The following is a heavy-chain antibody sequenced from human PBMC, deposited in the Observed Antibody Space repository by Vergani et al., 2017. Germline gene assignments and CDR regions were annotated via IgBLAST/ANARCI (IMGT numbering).Heavy chain of an antibody. Sequence: QVQLQQWGAGLLKPSETLSLTCAVYGGSFSGYYWSWIRQPPGKGLEWLGYIYYSGSTNYNPSLKSRVTISVDTSKNQFSLKLSSVTAADTAVYYCARGSGSGYGACDIWGQGTMVTVSS. V-gene: IGHV4-34*11. CDR2: IYYSGST. D-gene: IGHD3-10*01. J-gene: IGHJ3*02. CDR3: ARGSGSGYGACDI. CDR1: GGSFSGYY.